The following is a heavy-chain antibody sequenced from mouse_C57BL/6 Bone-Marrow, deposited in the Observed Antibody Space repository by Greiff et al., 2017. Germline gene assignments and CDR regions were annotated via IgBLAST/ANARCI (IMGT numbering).Heavy chain of an antibody. CDR2: IWSDGST. J-gene: IGHJ4*01. CDR3: ARHGPSRESYAMDY. Sequence: VMLVESGPGLVAPSQSLSITCTVSGFSLTSYGVHWVRQPPGKGLEWLVVIWSDGSTTYNSALKSRLSISKDNSKSQVFLKMNSLQTDDTAMYYFARHGPSRESYAMDYWGQGTSVTVSS. V-gene: IGHV2-6-1*01. D-gene: IGHD1-2*01. CDR1: GFSLTSYG.